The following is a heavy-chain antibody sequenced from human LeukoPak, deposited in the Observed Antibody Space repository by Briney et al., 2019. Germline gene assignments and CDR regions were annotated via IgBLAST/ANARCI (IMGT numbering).Heavy chain of an antibody. CDR2: IIPIFGTV. CDR1: GGTFSRSG. D-gene: IGHD3-22*01. J-gene: IGHJ4*02. V-gene: IGHV1-69*01. Sequence: SVKVSCKASGGTFSRSGISWVRQAPGQGLGWMGGIIPIFGTVNYAQKFQGRVTITADESTSTAYMELTSLRSEDTATYYCARDGAIFDSRGYYYLWWGQGTLVTVSS. CDR3: ARDGAIFDSRGYYYLW.